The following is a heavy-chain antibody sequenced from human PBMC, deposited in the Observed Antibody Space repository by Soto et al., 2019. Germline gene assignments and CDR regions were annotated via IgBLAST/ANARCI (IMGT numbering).Heavy chain of an antibody. D-gene: IGHD6-13*01. Sequence: QVQLQESGPGLVKPSQTLSLTCTVSGGSISSGGYYWSWIRQHPGKGLEWIGYIHYSGSTYYNPSLKSRVTISVDTSKNQFSLKLSSVTAADTAVYYCARDRSIAAGGKDYYYYGMDVWGQGTTVTVSS. CDR1: GGSISSGGYY. J-gene: IGHJ6*02. CDR3: ARDRSIAAGGKDYYYYGMDV. CDR2: IHYSGST. V-gene: IGHV4-31*03.